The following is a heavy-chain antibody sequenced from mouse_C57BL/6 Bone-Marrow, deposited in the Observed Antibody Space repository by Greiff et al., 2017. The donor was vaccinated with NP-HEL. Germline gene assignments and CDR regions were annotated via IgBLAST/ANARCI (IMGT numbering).Heavy chain of an antibody. V-gene: IGHV5-15*01. CDR1: GFTFSDYG. J-gene: IGHJ4*01. D-gene: IGHD1-1*01. Sequence: EVKLMESGGGLVQPGGSLKLSCAASGFTFSDYGMAWVRQAPRKGPEWVAFLSNLAYSIYYADNVTGRFTIARENAKNTLYLEMSSLRTEETAMYYCARRGDYGSFYAMDYWGQGTSVTVSS. CDR2: LSNLAYSI. CDR3: ARRGDYGSFYAMDY.